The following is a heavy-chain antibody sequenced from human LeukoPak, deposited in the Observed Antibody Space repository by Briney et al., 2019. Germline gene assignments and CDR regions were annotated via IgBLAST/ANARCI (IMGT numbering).Heavy chain of an antibody. Sequence: ASVKISCKVSGYTLTELSVHWVRQAPGKGLEWMGGFDPEDGETIYAQKFQGRVTMTEDTSTDTAYMELSSLRSEDTAVYYCATDGHYDFWSSYDVWGQGTLVTVSS. V-gene: IGHV1-24*01. J-gene: IGHJ4*02. CDR1: GYTLTELS. D-gene: IGHD3-3*01. CDR2: FDPEDGET. CDR3: ATDGHYDFWSSYDV.